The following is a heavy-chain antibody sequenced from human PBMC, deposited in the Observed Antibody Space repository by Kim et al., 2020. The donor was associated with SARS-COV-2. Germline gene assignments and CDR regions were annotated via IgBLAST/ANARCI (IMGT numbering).Heavy chain of an antibody. Sequence: GGSLRLSCAASGFTFGDYAMHWVRQAPGKGLEWVSGISWNSGSIGYADSVKGRFTISRDNAKNSLYLQMNTLRAEDTAWYYCTKDARSAVVGARDWGQGTLVTVSS. CDR3: TKDARSAVVGARD. CDR2: ISWNSGSI. J-gene: IGHJ4*02. D-gene: IGHD6-19*01. V-gene: IGHV3-9*01. CDR1: GFTFGDYA.